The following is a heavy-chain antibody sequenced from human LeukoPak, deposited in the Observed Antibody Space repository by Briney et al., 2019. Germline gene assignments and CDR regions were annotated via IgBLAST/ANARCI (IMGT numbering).Heavy chain of an antibody. D-gene: IGHD6-13*01. J-gene: IGHJ4*02. Sequence: SETLSLTCAVYGGSFSGYYWSWIRQPPGKGLEWIGEINHSGSTNYNPSLKSRVTIPVDTSKNQFSLKLSSVTAADTAVYYCAREEAAALDYWGQGTLVTVSS. CDR2: INHSGST. CDR1: GGSFSGYY. V-gene: IGHV4-34*01. CDR3: AREEAAALDY.